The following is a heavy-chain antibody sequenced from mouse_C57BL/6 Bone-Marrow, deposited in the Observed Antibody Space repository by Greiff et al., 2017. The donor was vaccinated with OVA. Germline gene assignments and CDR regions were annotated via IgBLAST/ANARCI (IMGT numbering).Heavy chain of an antibody. D-gene: IGHD1-1*02. CDR2: IYPRSGNT. Sequence: VKLQQSGAELARPGASVKLSCKASGYTFTSYGISWVKQRTGQGLEWIGEIYPRSGNTYYNEKFKGKATLTADKSSSTAYMELRSLTSEDSAVYFCAAGNGHFDYWGQGTTLTVSS. V-gene: IGHV1-81*01. J-gene: IGHJ2*01. CDR1: GYTFTSYG. CDR3: AAGNGHFDY.